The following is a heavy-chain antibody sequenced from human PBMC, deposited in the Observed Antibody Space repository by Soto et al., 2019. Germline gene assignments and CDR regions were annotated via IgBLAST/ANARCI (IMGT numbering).Heavy chain of an antibody. V-gene: IGHV1-8*01. Sequence: QVQLVQSGAEVKKPGASVKVSCKASGYTFTSYDINWVRQATGQGLEWMGWMNPNSGNTGYAQKFQGRVTMTRNTSKSTAYMELSSLRSEDTAVYYCARWTGTTLPYGMDVWGQGTTVTVSS. J-gene: IGHJ6*02. CDR3: ARWTGTTLPYGMDV. D-gene: IGHD1-7*01. CDR2: MNPNSGNT. CDR1: GYTFTSYD.